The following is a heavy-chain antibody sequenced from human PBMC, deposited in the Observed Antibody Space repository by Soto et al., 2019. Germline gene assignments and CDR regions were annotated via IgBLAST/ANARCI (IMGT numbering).Heavy chain of an antibody. CDR2: INHSGST. D-gene: IGHD3-10*01. CDR1: GGSFSGYY. Sequence: SETLSLTCAVYGGSFSGYYWSWIRQPPGKGLEWIGEINHSGSTNYNPSLKSRVTISVDTSKNQFSLKLSSVTAADTAVYYCASSLYHYGSGSIQPVGYWGQGTLVTVSS. V-gene: IGHV4-34*01. J-gene: IGHJ4*02. CDR3: ASSLYHYGSGSIQPVGY.